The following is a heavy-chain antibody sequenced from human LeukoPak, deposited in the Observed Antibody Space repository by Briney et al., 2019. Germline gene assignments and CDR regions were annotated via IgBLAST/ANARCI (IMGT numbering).Heavy chain of an antibody. CDR1: GGSISTYY. CDR2: IYTGGGT. J-gene: IGHJ4*02. CDR3: AKMTVGSYIDY. V-gene: IGHV4-4*09. D-gene: IGHD3-10*01. Sequence: PSETLSLTCTVSGGSISTYYWTWIRQPPGKGLEWIVYIYTGGGTNYNPSLKSRVTISVDTSKNQFSLRLTSVTAADTAVYYCAKMTVGSYIDYWGQGTLVTVSS.